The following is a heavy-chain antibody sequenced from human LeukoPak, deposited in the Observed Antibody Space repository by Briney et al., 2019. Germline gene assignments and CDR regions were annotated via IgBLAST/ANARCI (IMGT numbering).Heavy chain of an antibody. CDR3: AKDVRTPGH. CDR1: GFTFVDYA. D-gene: IGHD1-14*01. V-gene: IGHV3-9*01. Sequence: TGRSLRLSCAASGFTFVDYAMHWVRLAPGKGLEWVSSISWNSGSIGYADSVKGRFTISRDNAKNSLYLQMNSLRAEDTAVYYCAKDVRTPGHWGQGTLVTVSS. J-gene: IGHJ4*02. CDR2: ISWNSGSI.